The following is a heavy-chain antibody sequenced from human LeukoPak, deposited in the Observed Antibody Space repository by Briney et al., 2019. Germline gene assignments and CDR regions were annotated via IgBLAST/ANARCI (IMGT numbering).Heavy chain of an antibody. CDR3: ARGGPAAMVDP. D-gene: IGHD2-2*01. J-gene: IGHJ5*02. Sequence: GGSLRLSCAASGFTFSSYWMSWVRQDPGKGLEWVANIKQDGSEKYYMDSVKGRFTISRDNAKNSLYLQMNSLRAEDTAVYYCARGGPAAMVDPWGQGTLVTVSS. V-gene: IGHV3-7*01. CDR1: GFTFSSYW. CDR2: IKQDGSEK.